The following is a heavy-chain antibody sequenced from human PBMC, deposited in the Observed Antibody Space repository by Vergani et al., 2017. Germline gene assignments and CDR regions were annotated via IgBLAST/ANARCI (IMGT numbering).Heavy chain of an antibody. V-gene: IGHV1-46*03. CDR3: ARAIVGATTFDY. CDR1: GSTFTSYY. J-gene: IGHJ4*02. D-gene: IGHD1-26*01. CDR2: INPSGGST. Sequence: QVQLVQSGAEVKKPGASVKVSCKASGSTFTSYYMHWVRQAPGQGLEWMGIINPSGGSTSYAQKFQGRVTMTRDTSTSTAYMELSSLRSEDTAVYYCARAIVGATTFDYWGQGTLVTVSS.